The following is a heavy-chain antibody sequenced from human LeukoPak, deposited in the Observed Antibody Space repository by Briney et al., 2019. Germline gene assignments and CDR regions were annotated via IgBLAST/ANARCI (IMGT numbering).Heavy chain of an antibody. J-gene: IGHJ4*02. CDR1: GFIVSSNS. V-gene: IGHV3-53*01. Sequence: GGSLRLSCAASGFIVSSNSMTWVRQAPGKGLEWVSVIFSGGSTYYADSVKGRFTISRDNSKNTLYLQMNSLRAEDTAVYYCARRSGIAVAGAFDYWGQGTLVTVSS. D-gene: IGHD6-19*01. CDR3: ARRSGIAVAGAFDY. CDR2: IFSGGST.